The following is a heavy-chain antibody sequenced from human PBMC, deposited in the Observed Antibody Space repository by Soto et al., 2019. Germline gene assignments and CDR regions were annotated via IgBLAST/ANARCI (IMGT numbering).Heavy chain of an antibody. J-gene: IGHJ5*02. D-gene: IGHD3-22*01. Sequence: PGGSLRLSCAASGFTFSSYGMHWVRQAPGKGLEWVAVISYDGSNKYYADSVKGRFTISRDNSKNTLYLQMNSLRAEDTAVYYCAREYYDSSGSVGFDPWGQGTLVTVSS. CDR3: AREYYDSSGSVGFDP. CDR1: GFTFSSYG. V-gene: IGHV3-30*03. CDR2: ISYDGSNK.